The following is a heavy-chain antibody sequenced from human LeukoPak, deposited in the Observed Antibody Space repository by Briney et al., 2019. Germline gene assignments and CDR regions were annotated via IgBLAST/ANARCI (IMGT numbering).Heavy chain of an antibody. CDR2: INHSGST. J-gene: IGHJ3*02. CDR3: AISTGPDDAFDI. Sequence: PSETLSLTCAVYGGSFSGYYWSWIRQPPGKGLEWIGEINHSGSTNYNPSLKSRVTISVDTSKNQFSLKLSSVTAADTAVYYCAISTGPDDAFDIWGQGTMVTVSS. V-gene: IGHV4-34*01. D-gene: IGHD1-1*01. CDR1: GGSFSGYY.